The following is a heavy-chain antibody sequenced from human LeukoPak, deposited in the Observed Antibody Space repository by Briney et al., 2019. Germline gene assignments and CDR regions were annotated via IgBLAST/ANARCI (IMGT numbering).Heavy chain of an antibody. Sequence: PGGSLRLSCAASGFTFSSYTMSWVRQAPGKGLEWVSTISGSGSSTYYADSVKGRFTISRDNSKNTLYLQMNSLRAEDTAVYYCAKDKYGDYGLDYWGQGTLVTVSS. D-gene: IGHD4-17*01. V-gene: IGHV3-23*01. CDR3: AKDKYGDYGLDY. CDR1: GFTFSSYT. J-gene: IGHJ4*02. CDR2: ISGSGSST.